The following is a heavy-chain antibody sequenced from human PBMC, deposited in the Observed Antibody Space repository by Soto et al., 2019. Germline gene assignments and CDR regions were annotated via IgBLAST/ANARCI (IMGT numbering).Heavy chain of an antibody. CDR3: ARDRKAGANYYYGMDV. CDR2: ISSSSSYT. Sequence: QVQLVESGGGLVKPGGSLRLSCAASGFTFSDYYMSWIRQAPGKGLEWVSYISSSSSYTNYADSVKGRFTISRDNAKNSLYLQMNSLRAEDTAMYYCARDRKAGANYYYGMDVWGQGTTVTVSS. D-gene: IGHD6-19*01. V-gene: IGHV3-11*06. CDR1: GFTFSDYY. J-gene: IGHJ6*02.